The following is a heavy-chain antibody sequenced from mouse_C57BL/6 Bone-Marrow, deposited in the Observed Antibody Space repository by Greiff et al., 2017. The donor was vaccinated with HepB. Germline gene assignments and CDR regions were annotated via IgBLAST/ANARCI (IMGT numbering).Heavy chain of an antibody. CDR3: TREVRDYGSSSDY. CDR2: IDPETGGT. J-gene: IGHJ2*01. CDR1: GYTFTDYE. D-gene: IGHD1-1*01. Sequence: QVHVKQSGAELVRPGASVTLSCKASGYTFTDYEMHWVKQTPVHGLEWIGAIDPETGGTAYNQKFKGKAILTADKSSSTAYMELRSLTSEDSAVYYCTREVRDYGSSSDYWGQGTTLTVSS. V-gene: IGHV1-15*01.